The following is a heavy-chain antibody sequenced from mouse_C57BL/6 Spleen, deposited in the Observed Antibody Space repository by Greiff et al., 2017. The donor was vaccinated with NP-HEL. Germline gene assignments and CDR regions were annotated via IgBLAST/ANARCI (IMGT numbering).Heavy chain of an antibody. V-gene: IGHV1-69*01. J-gene: IGHJ3*01. CDR1: GYTFTSYW. CDR2: IDPSDSYT. CDR3: ARSDDGYYPAWCAY. D-gene: IGHD2-3*01. Sequence: QVQLKQPGAELVMPGASVKLSCKASGYTFTSYWMHWVKQRPGQGLEWIGEIDPSDSYTNYNQKFKGKSTLTVDKSSSTAYMQLSSLTSEDSAVYYCARSDDGYYPAWCAYWGQGTLVTVSA.